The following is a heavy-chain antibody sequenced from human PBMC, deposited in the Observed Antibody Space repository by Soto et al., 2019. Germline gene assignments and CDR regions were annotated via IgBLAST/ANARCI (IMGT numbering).Heavy chain of an antibody. J-gene: IGHJ5*02. D-gene: IGHD3-22*01. CDR3: ARNGDSSDYRGWFDP. Sequence: EVQLVESGGGLVQPGGSLRLSCAASGFTVSSNYMSWVRQAPGKGLEWVSVIYSGGTTYYADSVKGRFTISRDNSKNTLYLQMNSLIAEDTAVYYCARNGDSSDYRGWFDPWGQGTLVTVSS. V-gene: IGHV3-66*01. CDR2: IYSGGTT. CDR1: GFTVSSNY.